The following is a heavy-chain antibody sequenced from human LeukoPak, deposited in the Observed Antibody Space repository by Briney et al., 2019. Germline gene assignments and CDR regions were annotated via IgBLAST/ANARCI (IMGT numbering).Heavy chain of an antibody. Sequence: PGGSLRLSCATSGFTFINYWMYWVRQAPGKGLVWVSRITSDGDSAIYADSVKGRFTISRDNVKSTLYLQMNSLRAEDTAVYYCARMRSGYLLDSWGQRTLVTVSS. CDR2: ITSDGDSA. J-gene: IGHJ4*02. V-gene: IGHV3-74*01. D-gene: IGHD5-12*01. CDR3: ARMRSGYLLDS. CDR1: GFTFINYW.